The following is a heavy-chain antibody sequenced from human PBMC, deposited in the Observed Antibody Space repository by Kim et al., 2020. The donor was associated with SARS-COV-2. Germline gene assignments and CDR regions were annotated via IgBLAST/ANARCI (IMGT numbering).Heavy chain of an antibody. CDR3: VRDMNPTVYDY. J-gene: IGHJ4*02. CDR1: GYTFKTYP. Sequence: ASVKVSCKASGYTFKTYPIHWLRQAPGQTLEWMGWVNAANDQTKYSQKFQGRITISRDTSANTAYMGLRSLTTKDTAFYYCVRDMNPTVYDYWGQGTLVT. V-gene: IGHV1-3*01. D-gene: IGHD4-4*01. CDR2: VNAANDQT.